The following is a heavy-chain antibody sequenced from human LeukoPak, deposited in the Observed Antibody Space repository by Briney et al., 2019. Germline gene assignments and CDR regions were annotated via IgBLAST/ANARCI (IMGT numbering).Heavy chain of an antibody. CDR3: AGDQLALNALNL. Sequence: KPSETLSLTCTISGGSMISHYWSWIRQPPGKELEWLGYISHIGSTNYSPSLKSRVTISVDTSKNQFSLRLSSVTAADAAVYFCAGDQLALNALNLWGQGTMVSVSS. CDR2: ISHIGST. V-gene: IGHV4-59*11. CDR1: GGSMISHY. D-gene: IGHD1-1*01. J-gene: IGHJ3*01.